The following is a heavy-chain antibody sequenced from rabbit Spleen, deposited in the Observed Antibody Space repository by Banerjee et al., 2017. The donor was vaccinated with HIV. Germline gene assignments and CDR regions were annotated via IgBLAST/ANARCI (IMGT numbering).Heavy chain of an antibody. Sequence: QSLEESGGGLVQPGGSLTLSCKASGFDFSNCYMSWVRQAPGKGLEWIGYIDPVFGITYYATWVNGRFTISSHNAQNTLYLQLNSLTAADTATYFCARDGGAGTYFNLWGPGTLVTVS. CDR3: ARDGGAGTYFNL. CDR1: GFDFSNCY. CDR2: IDPVFGIT. D-gene: IGHD1-1*01. V-gene: IGHV1S7*01. J-gene: IGHJ4*01.